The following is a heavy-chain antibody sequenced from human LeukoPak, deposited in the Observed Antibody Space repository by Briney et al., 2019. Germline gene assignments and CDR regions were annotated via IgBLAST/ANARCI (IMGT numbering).Heavy chain of an antibody. J-gene: IGHJ5*02. D-gene: IGHD5-18*01. Sequence: SVKVSCKASGGTFSSYAISWVRQAPGQGLEWMGGIIPIFGTANYAQRFQGRATITADESTSTAYMELSSLRSEDTAVYYCARDLDTEGSGWFDPWGQGTLVTVSS. V-gene: IGHV1-69*13. CDR2: IIPIFGTA. CDR1: GGTFSSYA. CDR3: ARDLDTEGSGWFDP.